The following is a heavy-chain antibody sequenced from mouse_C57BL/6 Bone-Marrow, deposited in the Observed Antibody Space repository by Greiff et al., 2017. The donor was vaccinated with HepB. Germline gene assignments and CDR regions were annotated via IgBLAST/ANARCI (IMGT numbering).Heavy chain of an antibody. CDR1: GYTFTDYE. V-gene: IGHV1-15*01. CDR2: IDPETGGT. Sequence: VQLQQSGAELVRPGASVTLSCKASGYTFTDYEMHWVKQTPVHGLEWIGAIDPETGGTAYNQKFKGKAILTADKSSSTAYMELRSLTSEDSAVYYCTRDHYCGSSWFAYWGQGTLVTVSA. CDR3: TRDHYCGSSWFAY. J-gene: IGHJ3*01. D-gene: IGHD1-1*01.